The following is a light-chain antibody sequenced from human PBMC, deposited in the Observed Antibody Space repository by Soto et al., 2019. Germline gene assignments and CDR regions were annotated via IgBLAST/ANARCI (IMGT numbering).Light chain of an antibody. Sequence: DIQMTQSPSTLSASAGDRVTITCRASQSISPYLAWYQQKPGKAPKLLIYMASSLQSGVPSRFSGSGSGTEFTLTISSLQPDDFATYCCQQSNSYPWTFGQGTQVDIK. CDR3: QQSNSYPWT. CDR1: QSISPY. J-gene: IGKJ1*01. V-gene: IGKV1-5*03. CDR2: MAS.